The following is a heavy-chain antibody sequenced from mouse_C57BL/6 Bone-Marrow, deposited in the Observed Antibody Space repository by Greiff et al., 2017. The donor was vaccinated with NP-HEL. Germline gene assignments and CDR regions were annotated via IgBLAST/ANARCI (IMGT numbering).Heavy chain of an antibody. V-gene: IGHV5-15*04. CDR2: ISNLAYSI. CDR3: ARGGTGYAMDY. CDR1: GFTFSDYG. D-gene: IGHD3-3*01. Sequence: EVKLEESGGGLVQPGGSLKLSCAASGFTFSDYGMAWVRQAPRKGPEWVAFISNLAYSIYYADTVTGRFTISRENAKNTLYLEMSSLRSEDTAMYYCARGGTGYAMDYWGQGTSVTVSS. J-gene: IGHJ4*01.